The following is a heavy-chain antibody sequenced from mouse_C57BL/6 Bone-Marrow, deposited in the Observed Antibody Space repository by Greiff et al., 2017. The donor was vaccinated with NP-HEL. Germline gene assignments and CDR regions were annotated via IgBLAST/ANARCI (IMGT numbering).Heavy chain of an antibody. V-gene: IGHV14-2*01. CDR1: GFNIKDYY. Sequence: VHVKQSGAELVKPGASVKLSCTASGFNIKDYYMHWVKQRTEQGLEWIGRIDPEDGETKYAPKFQGKATITADTSSNTAYLQLSSLTSEDTAVYYCAREEELGPVHYAMDYWGQGTSVTVSS. J-gene: IGHJ4*01. CDR3: AREEELGPVHYAMDY. CDR2: IDPEDGET. D-gene: IGHD4-1*01.